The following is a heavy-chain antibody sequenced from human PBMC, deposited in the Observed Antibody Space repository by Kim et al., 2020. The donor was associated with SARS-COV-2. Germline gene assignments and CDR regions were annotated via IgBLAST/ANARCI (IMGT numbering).Heavy chain of an antibody. CDR1: GGSISSGDYY. CDR3: ARVGYSGTSYYYYGMDV. J-gene: IGHJ6*02. CDR2: IYYSGST. Sequence: SETLSLTCTVSGGSISSGDYYWSWIRQPPGKGLEWIGYIYYSGSTYYNPSLKSRVTISVDTSKNQFSLKLSSVTAADTAVYYCARVGYSGTSYYYYGMDVWGQGTTVTVSS. D-gene: IGHD5-12*01. V-gene: IGHV4-30-4*01.